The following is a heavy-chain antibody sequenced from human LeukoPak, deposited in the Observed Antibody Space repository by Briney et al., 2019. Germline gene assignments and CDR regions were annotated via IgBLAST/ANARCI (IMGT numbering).Heavy chain of an antibody. Sequence: GGSLRLSCAASRFTFSSYWMNWVRQAPGKGLEWVANTKQDGSEEYYVDAVKGRFTISRDNAKNSLYLQMNSLRVEDTAVYYCARGAEALWSGYRRTNWFDPWGQGTLVTVSS. D-gene: IGHD3-3*01. CDR2: TKQDGSEE. J-gene: IGHJ5*02. CDR1: RFTFSSYW. CDR3: ARGAEALWSGYRRTNWFDP. V-gene: IGHV3-7*01.